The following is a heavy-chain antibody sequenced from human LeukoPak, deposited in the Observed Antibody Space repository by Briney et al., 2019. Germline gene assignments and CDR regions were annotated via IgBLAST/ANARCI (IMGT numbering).Heavy chain of an antibody. Sequence: ASVKVSCKVSGYTLTELSMHWVRQAPGKGLEWMGGFDPEDGETIYAQKFQGRVTMTRNTSISTAYMELSSLRSEDTAVYYCARAVRIMRFRTVYYYYYMDVWGKGTTVTISS. CDR3: ARAVRIMRFRTVYYYYYMDV. D-gene: IGHD1-1*01. J-gene: IGHJ6*03. CDR2: FDPEDGET. CDR1: GYTLTELS. V-gene: IGHV1-24*01.